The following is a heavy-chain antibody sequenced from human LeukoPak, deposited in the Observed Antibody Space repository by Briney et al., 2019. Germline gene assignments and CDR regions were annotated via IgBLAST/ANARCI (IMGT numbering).Heavy chain of an antibody. D-gene: IGHD4-17*01. J-gene: IGHJ4*02. CDR2: IYYGVST. V-gene: IGHV4-59*01. Sequence: SETLSLTCTVSGGSINNYDWSWIRQPPGKGLEWIGYIYYGVSTNYTPSLKSRVTLSVETTKNQFSLKINSVTAAETAVYYCARGGDYGDLRYFFNCGEGTLVTVSS. CDR1: GGSINNYD. CDR3: ARGGDYGDLRYFFN.